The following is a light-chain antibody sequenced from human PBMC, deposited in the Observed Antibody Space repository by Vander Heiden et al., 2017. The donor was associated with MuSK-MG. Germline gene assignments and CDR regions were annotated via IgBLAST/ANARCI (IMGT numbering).Light chain of an antibody. CDR2: DMT. CDR3: SSYTTSRTVV. J-gene: IGLJ2*01. CDR1: GSDVGAYNF. V-gene: IGLV2-14*03. Sequence: QSALSQPASVSGSPGQSITISCTGTGSDVGAYNFVSWYQHHPGKAPQLLIYDMTDRPSGVSSRFSATKSGITASLTISGLQAEDEADYYCSSYTTSRTVVFGGGTKVTVL.